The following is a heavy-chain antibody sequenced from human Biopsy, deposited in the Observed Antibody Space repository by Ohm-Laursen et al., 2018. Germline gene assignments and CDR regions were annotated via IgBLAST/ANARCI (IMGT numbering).Heavy chain of an antibody. J-gene: IGHJ3*02. CDR1: GGSMTGYE. V-gene: IGHV4-59*01. D-gene: IGHD1-26*01. CDR3: ARVEAGTYDALDI. CDR2: IYYSGGT. Sequence: TLSLTWSVPGGSMTGYEWSWIRLAPGKGLEWIGYIYYSGGTKYNPSLASRVTFSVDMSKSQFSLKLYSVTAADTAVYYCARVEAGTYDALDIWGQGTLVAVSA.